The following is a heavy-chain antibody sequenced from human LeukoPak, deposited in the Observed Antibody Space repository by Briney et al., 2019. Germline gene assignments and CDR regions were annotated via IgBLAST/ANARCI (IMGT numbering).Heavy chain of an antibody. CDR1: GFTFSSYA. CDR3: AKDGWLLAYYYYYYGMDV. Sequence: GGSLRLSCAASGFTFSSYAMSWVRQAPGKGLEWVSALSGSGGSTYYADSVKGRFTISRDNPKNTLYLQMNSLRAEDTAVYYCAKDGWLLAYYYYYYGMDVWGRGTTVTVSS. J-gene: IGHJ6*02. V-gene: IGHV3-23*01. CDR2: LSGSGGST. D-gene: IGHD3-22*01.